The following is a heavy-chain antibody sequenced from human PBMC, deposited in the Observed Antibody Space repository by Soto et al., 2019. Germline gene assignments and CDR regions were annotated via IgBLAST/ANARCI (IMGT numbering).Heavy chain of an antibody. CDR2: IMPILGIA. CDR3: ARRDGTTGISVGGSEV. V-gene: IGHV1-69*02. CDR1: GGTSSTYT. J-gene: IGHJ6*04. D-gene: IGHD2-15*01. Sequence: QVQLVQSGAEVQKPGSSVKVSCKASGGTSSTYTINWVRQAPGQGLEWMGRIMPILGIANYAQNFQGRVTITADKSTSTAYMELSSLRSDDTAVYYCARRDGTTGISVGGSEVWGKGTTVTVSS.